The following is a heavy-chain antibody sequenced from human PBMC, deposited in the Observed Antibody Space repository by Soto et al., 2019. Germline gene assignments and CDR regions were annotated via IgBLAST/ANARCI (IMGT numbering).Heavy chain of an antibody. CDR1: GYSFTNNW. CDR3: AKTRYDFWSGGLSSFASGMDV. CDR2: IYPGDSDT. J-gene: IGHJ6*02. D-gene: IGHD3-3*01. V-gene: IGHV5-51*01. Sequence: EVHLVQSGAEVKKPGESLKISCKGSGYSFTNNWIAWVRQMPGKGLEWMGIIYPGDSDTRYSPSFQGQVTISADKSTSTAYLQWSSLQASDTAMYYCAKTRYDFWSGGLSSFASGMDVWGQGTTVTVSS.